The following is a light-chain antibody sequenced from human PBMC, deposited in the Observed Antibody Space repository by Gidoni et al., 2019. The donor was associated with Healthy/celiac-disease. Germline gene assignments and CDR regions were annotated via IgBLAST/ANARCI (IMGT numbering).Light chain of an antibody. J-gene: IGKJ4*01. CDR3: QQRSNWPPSLT. Sequence: EIVLTQSPATRSLSPGERATLSCRASQSVSSYLAWYQQKPGQAPRLLIYDASNRATGIPARFSGSWSGTDFTLTISSLEPEDFAVYYCQQRSNWPPSLTFGGGTKVEIK. CDR2: DAS. V-gene: IGKV3-11*01. CDR1: QSVSSY.